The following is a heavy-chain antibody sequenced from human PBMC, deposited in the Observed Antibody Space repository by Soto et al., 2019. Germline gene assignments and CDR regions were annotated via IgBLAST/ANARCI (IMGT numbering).Heavy chain of an antibody. J-gene: IGHJ4*02. CDR2: MHTYNGNT. V-gene: IGHV1-18*01. CDR1: GYTFTDYG. D-gene: IGHD6-19*01. CDR3: ARGAKYSRGWDPTDY. Sequence: QVQLAQSGAKVKTPGASVKVYCKASGYTFTDYGISWVRQAPGQGLEWMGLMHTYNGNTNYAQKVQSSVSMITDSSASPAYMEVRSRRSDDTAVYYWARGAKYSRGWDPTDYWRQGALVAVSS.